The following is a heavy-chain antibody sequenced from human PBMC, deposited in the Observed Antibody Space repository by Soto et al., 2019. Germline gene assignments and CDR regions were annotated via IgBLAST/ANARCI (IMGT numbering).Heavy chain of an antibody. CDR1: GGSISSGGYS. CDR2: IYHSGST. Sequence: QLQLQESGSGLVKPSQTLSLTCAVSGGSISSGGYSWSWIRQPPGKGLEWIGYIYHSGSTYYNPSLRRRVPIAVDRSKNQFSLKLSSVTAADTAVYYCARGQVVAAQHWGQGTLVTVSS. D-gene: IGHD2-15*01. CDR3: ARGQVVAAQH. V-gene: IGHV4-30-2*01. J-gene: IGHJ4*02.